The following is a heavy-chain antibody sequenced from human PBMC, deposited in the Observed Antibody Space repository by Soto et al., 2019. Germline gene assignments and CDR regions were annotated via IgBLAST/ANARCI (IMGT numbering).Heavy chain of an antibody. CDR1: GYTFTIYG. V-gene: IGHV1-18*04. CDR2: ISGYNGNT. CDR3: ARVDYYDSSGYYGY. Sequence: QVQLVQSGAEVKKPGASVKVSCKASGYTFTIYGISWVRQAPGQGLEWMGWISGYNGNTDYAQNLQDRVTLTTDASTSAVYRELRSRRSDDTAVYYCARVDYYDSSGYYGYWGQGTLITVSS. D-gene: IGHD3-22*01. J-gene: IGHJ4*02.